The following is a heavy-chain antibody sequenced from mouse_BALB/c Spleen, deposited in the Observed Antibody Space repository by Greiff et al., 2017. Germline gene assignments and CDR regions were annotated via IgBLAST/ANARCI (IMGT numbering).Heavy chain of an antibody. CDR3: ARKGNGFYAMDY. D-gene: IGHD2-2*01. J-gene: IGHJ4*01. Sequence: DVMLVESGGGLVKPGGSLKLSCAASGFAFSSYDMSWVRQTPEKRLEWVAYISSGGGSTYYPDTVKGRFTISRDNAKNTLYLQMSSLKSEDTAMYYCARKGNGFYAMDYWGQGTSVTVSS. V-gene: IGHV5-12-1*01. CDR2: ISSGGGST. CDR1: GFAFSSYD.